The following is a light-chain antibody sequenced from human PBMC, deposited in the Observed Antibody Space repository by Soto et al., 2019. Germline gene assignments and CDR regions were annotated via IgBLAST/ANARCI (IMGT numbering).Light chain of an antibody. V-gene: IGKV1-27*01. CDR1: QGISNY. J-gene: IGKJ4*01. Sequence: DIQMTQSPSSLSASVGDRVTITCRASQGISNYLAWYQQKPGKVPKLLIYAASTLQSGVPSRFSGSGSGTDFTLTISSLQTEDVATYYCQKYNSAPPLTFGGGTKVE. CDR3: QKYNSAPPLT. CDR2: AAS.